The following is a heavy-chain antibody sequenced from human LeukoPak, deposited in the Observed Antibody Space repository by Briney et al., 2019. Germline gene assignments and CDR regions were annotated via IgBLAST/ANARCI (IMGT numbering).Heavy chain of an antibody. CDR1: GFNFDDYV. D-gene: IGHD2-15*01. CDR2: ISWNSGDI. Sequence: GRSLRLSCTASGFNFDDYVMHWVRQAPGKGLEWVSHISWNSGDIGYAASVKGRFTVSRDNSKNTLFLQMNSLRAEDTAVYYCAKGVDYCSGGSCPADYWGPGTLVTVSS. V-gene: IGHV3-9*01. J-gene: IGHJ4*02. CDR3: AKGVDYCSGGSCPADY.